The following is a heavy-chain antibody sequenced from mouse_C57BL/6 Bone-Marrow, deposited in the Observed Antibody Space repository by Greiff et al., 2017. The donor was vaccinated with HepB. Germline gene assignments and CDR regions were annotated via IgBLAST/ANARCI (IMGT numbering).Heavy chain of an antibody. Sequence: EVKVVESGAELVRPGASVKLSCTASGFNIKDYYMHWVKQRPEQGLEWIGRIDPEDGDTEYAPKFQGKATMTADTSSNTAYLQLSSLTSEDTAVYYCTRGFITTVVVHFDYWGQGTTLTVSS. CDR1: GFNIKDYY. D-gene: IGHD1-1*01. CDR3: TRGFITTVVVHFDY. CDR2: IDPEDGDT. J-gene: IGHJ2*01. V-gene: IGHV14-1*01.